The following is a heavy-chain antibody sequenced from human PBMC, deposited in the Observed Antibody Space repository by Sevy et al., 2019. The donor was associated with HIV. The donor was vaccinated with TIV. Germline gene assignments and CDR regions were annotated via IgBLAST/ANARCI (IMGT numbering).Heavy chain of an antibody. CDR3: VTQGIAAAGFDY. J-gene: IGHJ4*02. CDR2: ISGSGGST. CDR1: GFTFSSYA. V-gene: IGHV3-23*01. D-gene: IGHD6-13*01. Sequence: GGSLRLSCAASGFTFSSYAMSWVRQAPGKGLEWVSAISGSGGSTYYADSVKGRFTISRDNSKNTLYLQMNSLRAEDTAVYYCVTQGIAAAGFDYWGQGTLVTVSS.